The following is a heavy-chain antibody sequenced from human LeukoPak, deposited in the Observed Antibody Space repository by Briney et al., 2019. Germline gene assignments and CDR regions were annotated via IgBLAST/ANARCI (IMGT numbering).Heavy chain of an antibody. V-gene: IGHV1-46*01. J-gene: IGHJ4*02. CDR2: IHPSGGNS. Sequence: ASVKISCKASGYTFTSHYVHWVRQAPEQGLEWMGIIHPSGGNSRNTQNFQGRVTMTRDTSTSTVYLELSSLRSEDTAVYYCARDCSSTTCQGPVLDFWGQGTLVTVSS. D-gene: IGHD2/OR15-2a*01. CDR1: GYTFTSHY. CDR3: ARDCSSTTCQGPVLDF.